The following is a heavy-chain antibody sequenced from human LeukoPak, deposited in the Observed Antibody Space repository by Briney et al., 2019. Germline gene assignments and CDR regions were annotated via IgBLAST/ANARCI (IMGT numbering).Heavy chain of an antibody. CDR3: ATEYSSSGSFDY. D-gene: IGHD6-6*01. J-gene: IGHJ4*02. CDR1: GFTFSSYS. V-gene: IGHV3-21*05. CDR2: ISSSSSYI. Sequence: GGSLRLSCAASGFTFSSYSMNWVRQAPGKGLEWVSYISSSSSYIYYADSVKGRFTISRDNAKNSLYLQMNSLRAEDTAVYYCATEYSSSGSFDYWGQGTLVTVSS.